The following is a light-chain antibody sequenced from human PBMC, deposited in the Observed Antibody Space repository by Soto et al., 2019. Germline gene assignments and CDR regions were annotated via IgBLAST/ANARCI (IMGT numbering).Light chain of an antibody. CDR2: GAS. J-gene: IGKJ2*01. CDR1: QSVSSSSY. V-gene: IGKV3-20*01. Sequence: EIVLTQSPGTLSLSPGERATLSCRASQSVSSSSYLAWYQQKPGQAPRLLIYGASSRATGIPGRFSGSGSATDFTLTLSRLEPEDFAVYYCRQYGSSPSYTFGQGTKLEIK. CDR3: RQYGSSPSYT.